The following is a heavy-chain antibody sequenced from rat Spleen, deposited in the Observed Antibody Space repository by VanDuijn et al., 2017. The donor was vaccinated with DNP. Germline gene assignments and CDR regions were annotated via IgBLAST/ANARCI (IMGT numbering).Heavy chain of an antibody. Sequence: EVQLQESGPGLVKPSQSLSLTCSVTGYSITSSYRWNWIRKFPGNKMEWIGHISYSGSTSYNPSLKSRVSITRDTSKNQFFLQLNSVTTEDTATYYCARWTPQHYFDYWGQGVMVTVSS. CDR2: ISYSGST. D-gene: IGHD3-1*01. V-gene: IGHV3-1*01. CDR1: GYSITSSY. CDR3: ARWTPQHYFDY. J-gene: IGHJ2*01.